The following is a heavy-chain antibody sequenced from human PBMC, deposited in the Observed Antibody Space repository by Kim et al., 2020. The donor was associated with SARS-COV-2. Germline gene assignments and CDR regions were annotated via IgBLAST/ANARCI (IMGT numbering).Heavy chain of an antibody. V-gene: IGHV4-59*09. Sequence: KSRVTISVDTSKNQFSLKLSSVTAADTAVYYCARGGGYPPHYYYYYGMDVWGQGTTVTVSS. D-gene: IGHD5-12*01. J-gene: IGHJ6*02. CDR3: ARGGGYPPHYYYYYGMDV.